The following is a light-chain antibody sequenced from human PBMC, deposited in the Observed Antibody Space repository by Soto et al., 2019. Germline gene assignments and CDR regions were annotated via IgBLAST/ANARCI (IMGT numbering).Light chain of an antibody. V-gene: IGKV4-1*01. J-gene: IGKJ4*01. Sequence: DIVMTQSPDSLAVSLGERATINCKSSQSVLYRSNNKNYLAWYQQNPGQPPRLLIYWASTRQSGVPDRFSGSGSGTDFTLTISRLQAEDVAVYYCQQYNNWPPLTFGGGTKVDIK. CDR1: QSVLYRSNNKNY. CDR2: WAS. CDR3: QQYNNWPPLT.